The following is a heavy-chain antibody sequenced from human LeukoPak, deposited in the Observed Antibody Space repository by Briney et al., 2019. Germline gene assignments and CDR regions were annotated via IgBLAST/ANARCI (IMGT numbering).Heavy chain of an antibody. D-gene: IGHD2-2*02. Sequence: ASVKVSCKASGYTFTGYYMHWVRQAPGQGLEWMGWISAYNGNTNYAQKLQGRVTMTTDTSTSTAYMELRSLRSDDTAVYYCARLGIVVVPAAIEYGYFDYWGQGTLVTVSS. V-gene: IGHV1-18*04. CDR3: ARLGIVVVPAAIEYGYFDY. CDR1: GYTFTGYY. CDR2: ISAYNGNT. J-gene: IGHJ4*02.